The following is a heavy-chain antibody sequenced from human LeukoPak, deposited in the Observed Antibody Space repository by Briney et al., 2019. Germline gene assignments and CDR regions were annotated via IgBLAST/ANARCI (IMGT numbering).Heavy chain of an antibody. V-gene: IGHV3-23*01. D-gene: IGHD6-13*01. CDR1: GFTFSNFA. Sequence: GGSLRLSCAASGFTFSNFAMSWVRQAPGKGLEWVSAFSGSNNYTYYTDSVKGRFTISRDNSKNTLYLQMNSLRAEDTAVYYCASPAVYSSSWYYFDYWGQGTLVTVSS. CDR2: FSGSNNYT. CDR3: ASPAVYSSSWYYFDY. J-gene: IGHJ4*02.